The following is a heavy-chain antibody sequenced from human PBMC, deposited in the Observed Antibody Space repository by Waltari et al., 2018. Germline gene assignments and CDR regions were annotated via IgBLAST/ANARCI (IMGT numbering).Heavy chain of an antibody. J-gene: IGHJ4*02. CDR3: ARGLLPGAVAQVPDY. Sequence: QVQLVQSGAEVKKPGASVKVSCKASGYTFTSYDINWVRQATGQGLEWMGWRNPKSGNTGYEQKFKGRVTMTRNTSISTAYMELSSLRSEDTAVYYCARGLLPGAVAQVPDYWGQGTLVTVSS. CDR1: GYTFTSYD. D-gene: IGHD6-19*01. V-gene: IGHV1-8*01. CDR2: RNPKSGNT.